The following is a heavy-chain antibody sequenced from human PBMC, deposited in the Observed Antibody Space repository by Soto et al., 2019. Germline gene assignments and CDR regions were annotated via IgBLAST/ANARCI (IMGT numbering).Heavy chain of an antibody. D-gene: IGHD3-3*01. CDR1: GGSIINYY. CDR3: GRGGQDFGCGPFDY. Sequence: SEPVSLTSTVSGGSIINYYCNWIRQLAGKGLEWIWRIATTGRPNYNPSLKSRVSMSVDTSTQELPLTFSPVTTADTAPYYCGRGGQDFGCGPFDYWGWGALVTVS. V-gene: IGHV4-4*07. J-gene: IGHJ4*02. CDR2: IATTGRP.